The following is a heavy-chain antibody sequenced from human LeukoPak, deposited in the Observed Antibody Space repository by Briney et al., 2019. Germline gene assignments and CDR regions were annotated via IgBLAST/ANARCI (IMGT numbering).Heavy chain of an antibody. J-gene: IGHJ5*02. D-gene: IGHD3-10*01. CDR3: ARAPTNYYGSGSYYKRRWFDP. V-gene: IGHV4-34*01. CDR1: GGSFSGCY. CDR2: INHSGST. Sequence: SETLSLTCAVYGGSFSGCYWSWIRQPPGKGLEWIGEINHSGSTNYNPSLKSRVTISVDTSKNQFSLKLSSVTAADTAVYYCARAPTNYYGSGSYYKRRWFDPWGQGTLVTVSS.